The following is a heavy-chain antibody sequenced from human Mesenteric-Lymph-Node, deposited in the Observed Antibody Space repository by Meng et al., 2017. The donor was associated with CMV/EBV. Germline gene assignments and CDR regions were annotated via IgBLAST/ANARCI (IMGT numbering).Heavy chain of an antibody. J-gene: IGHJ5*02. CDR2: ISDSGRV. Sequence: SETLSLTCTVSGGSLSRYYWSWIRQPPGKGLEWIGYISDSGRVNYNPSLKSRVTISVDTSKNQFSLKLTSVTVADTAVYYCARHAAAAPSDPWGQGTLVTVSS. CDR1: GGSLSRYY. V-gene: IGHV4-59*08. CDR3: ARHAAAAPSDP. D-gene: IGHD6-13*01.